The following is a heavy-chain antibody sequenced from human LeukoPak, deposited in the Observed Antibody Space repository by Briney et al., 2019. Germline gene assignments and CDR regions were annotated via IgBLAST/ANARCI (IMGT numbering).Heavy chain of an antibody. CDR1: GFTFSRYW. CDR2: MNQEGSEK. CDR3: ARDRYCSS. Sequence: GGSLRLSCAASGFTFSRYWMTWARQAPGKGLEWVANMNQEGSEKYYVDSVKGRFTISRDNAKNSLYLQMNSLRAEDTAVYYCARDRYCSSWGQGTTVTVSS. J-gene: IGHJ6*02. V-gene: IGHV3-7*05. D-gene: IGHD2-15*01.